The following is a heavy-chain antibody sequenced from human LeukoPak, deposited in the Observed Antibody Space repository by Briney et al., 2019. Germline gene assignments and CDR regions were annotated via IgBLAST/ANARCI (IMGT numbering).Heavy chain of an antibody. J-gene: IGHJ3*01. CDR1: RGPFSPYH. V-gene: IGHV4-34*01. D-gene: IGHD5-24*01. Sequence: PSETLSLTCGVSRGPFSPYHWNWIRQPPGKGLEWIGEVDRRGSTNYNPSLKSRVTISVDTSKDQFSLKLTSVTAADTAVYFCARWDGYNYDAFDLWGQGTVVTVSS. CDR3: ARWDGYNYDAFDL. CDR2: VDRRGST.